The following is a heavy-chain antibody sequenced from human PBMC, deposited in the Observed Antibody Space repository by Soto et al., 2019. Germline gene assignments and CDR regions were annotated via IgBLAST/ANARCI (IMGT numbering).Heavy chain of an antibody. Sequence: GVSLRLSCASSGSNFSSYEINWFRQAPGKTLEWVSYISSAGDSSYYADSVKSRFTISRDNAKNSLYLQMNSLRVEDTAVYYCARVYCSTTTCHVQAFDSWGQGTLVNVPQ. V-gene: IGHV3-48*03. J-gene: IGHJ4*02. D-gene: IGHD2-2*01. CDR1: GSNFSSYE. CDR2: ISSAGDSS. CDR3: ARVYCSTTTCHVQAFDS.